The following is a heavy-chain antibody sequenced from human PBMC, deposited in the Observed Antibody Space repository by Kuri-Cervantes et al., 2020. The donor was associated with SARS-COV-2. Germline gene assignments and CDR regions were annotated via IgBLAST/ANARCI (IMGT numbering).Heavy chain of an antibody. CDR3: AKDVINGGQWLVGGFDY. CDR1: GFTLSSYA. D-gene: IGHD6-19*01. V-gene: IGHV3-23*01. Sequence: GGSLRLSCAASGFTLSSYAMSWVRQAPGKGLEWVSAISGSGGSTYYADSVKGRFTISRDNSKNTLYLQMNSLRAEDTAVYYCAKDVINGGQWLVGGFDYWGQGTLVTVSS. CDR2: ISGSGGST. J-gene: IGHJ4*02.